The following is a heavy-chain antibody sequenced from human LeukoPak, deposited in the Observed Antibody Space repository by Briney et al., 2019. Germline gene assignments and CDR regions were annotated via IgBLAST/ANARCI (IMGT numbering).Heavy chain of an antibody. CDR2: INSDGSST. J-gene: IGHJ4*02. Sequence: GGSLRLSCAASGFIFTNYWMYWVRQAPGKGLVWVSNINSDGSSTKYADSVKGRFTISRDNAKNTLYLQMNSLRAEDTAVYYCARDNDYGAYYFDYWGQGTLVTVSS. V-gene: IGHV3-74*01. CDR3: ARDNDYGAYYFDY. CDR1: GFIFTNYW. D-gene: IGHD4-17*01.